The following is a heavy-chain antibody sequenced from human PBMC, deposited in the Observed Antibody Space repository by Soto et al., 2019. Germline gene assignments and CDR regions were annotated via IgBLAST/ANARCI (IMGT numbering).Heavy chain of an antibody. V-gene: IGHV4-39*01. CDR2: IYYHGNT. CDR1: GGPLTSRTYS. CDR3: ATSYYYYYGMDV. Sequence: SETLSLTCAVSGGPLTSRTYSWGWIRQPPGKTLEWIGTIYYHGNTYSNPSLKSRVTISVDTSNNQLSLKLSSVTAADTAVYYCATSYYYYYGMDVWGQGTTVTVSS. J-gene: IGHJ6*02.